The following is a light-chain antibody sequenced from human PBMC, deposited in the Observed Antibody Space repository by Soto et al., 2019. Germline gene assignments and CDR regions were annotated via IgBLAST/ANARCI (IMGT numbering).Light chain of an antibody. Sequence: EIQMTQSPSTLSASVGDRVTITCRASQSISSWLAWYQQKPGKAPKLLIYKASSLESRVPSRFSGSGSGTEFTLTISSLQPDDFATYYCQQYNSYPWTFGQGTKVDIK. V-gene: IGKV1-5*03. CDR1: QSISSW. CDR2: KAS. J-gene: IGKJ1*01. CDR3: QQYNSYPWT.